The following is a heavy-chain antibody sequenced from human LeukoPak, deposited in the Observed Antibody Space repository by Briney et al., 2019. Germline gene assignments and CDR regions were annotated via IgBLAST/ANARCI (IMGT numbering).Heavy chain of an antibody. J-gene: IGHJ5*02. D-gene: IGHD3-22*01. CDR2: INPNSGGT. CDR1: GYTFTGYY. Sequence: ASVKVSCKASGYTFTGYYMHWVRQAPGQGLEWMGRINPNSGGTNYAQKFQGRVTMTRDTSISTAYMVLSRLRSDDTAVYYCARDSSGYYFNWFDPWGQGTLVTVSS. V-gene: IGHV1-2*06. CDR3: ARDSSGYYFNWFDP.